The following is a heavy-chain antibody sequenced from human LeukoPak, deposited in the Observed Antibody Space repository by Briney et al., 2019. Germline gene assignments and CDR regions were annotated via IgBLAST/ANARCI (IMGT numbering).Heavy chain of an antibody. CDR3: AKEAVGDFWSGPLDY. Sequence: GGSLRLSCAASGFTFSSYGMHWVRQAPGKGLEWVTFIRYDGSNKYYADSVKGRFTISRDNSKNTLYLQMNSLRAEDTAVYYCAKEAVGDFWSGPLDYWGQGTLVTVSS. CDR1: GFTFSSYG. CDR2: IRYDGSNK. J-gene: IGHJ4*02. D-gene: IGHD3-3*01. V-gene: IGHV3-30*02.